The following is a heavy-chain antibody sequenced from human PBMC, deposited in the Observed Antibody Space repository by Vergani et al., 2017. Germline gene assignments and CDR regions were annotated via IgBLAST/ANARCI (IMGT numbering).Heavy chain of an antibody. J-gene: IGHJ4*02. V-gene: IGHV1-69*13. CDR2: IIPIFGTA. CDR1: GGTFSSYA. CDR3: ASGTRDSSGYYYDY. D-gene: IGHD3-22*01. Sequence: QVQLVQSGAEVKKPGSSVKVSCKASGGTFSSYAISLVRQAPGQGLEWMGRIIPIFGTANYAQKFQGRVTITADESTSTAYMELSSLRSEDTAVYYCASGTRDSSGYYYDYWGQGTLVTVSS.